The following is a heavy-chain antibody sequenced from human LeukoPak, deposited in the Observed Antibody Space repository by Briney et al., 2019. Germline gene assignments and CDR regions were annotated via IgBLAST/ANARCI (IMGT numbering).Heavy chain of an antibody. V-gene: IGHV3-23*01. J-gene: IGHJ4*02. Sequence: GGSLRLSCAASGFTFSSYAMTWVRQAPGKGLEWVSTISDGGGSTYYADSVKGRFTISRDNAKNSLYLQMNSLTAEDTAVYYCARELDPTFDYWGQGTLVTVSS. CDR1: GFTFSSYA. CDR2: ISDGGGST. CDR3: ARELDPTFDY.